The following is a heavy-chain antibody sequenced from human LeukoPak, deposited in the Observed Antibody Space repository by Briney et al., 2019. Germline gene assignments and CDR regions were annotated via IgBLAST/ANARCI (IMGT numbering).Heavy chain of an antibody. V-gene: IGHV3-30*02. CDR3: ARGYYYDSSGYSGKSDAFDI. CDR1: GFTFSSYG. J-gene: IGHJ3*02. CDR2: IRYDGSNK. Sequence: GGSLRLSCAASGFTFSSYGMHWVRQAPGKGLEWVAFIRYDGSNKYYADSVKGRFTISRDNSKNTLYLQMNSLRAEDTAVYYCARGYYYDSSGYSGKSDAFDIWGQGTMVTVSS. D-gene: IGHD3-22*01.